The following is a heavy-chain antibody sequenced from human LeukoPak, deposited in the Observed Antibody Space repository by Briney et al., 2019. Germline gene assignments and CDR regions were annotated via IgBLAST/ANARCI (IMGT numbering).Heavy chain of an antibody. CDR1: GFTFDDYA. J-gene: IGHJ4*02. D-gene: IGHD3-22*01. CDR2: ISGSGGST. CDR3: AKGRGYYDSSGFLGQYFDY. Sequence: GGSLRLSCAASGFTFDDYAMSWVRQAPGKGLEWVSAISGSGGSTYYADSVKGRFTISRDNSKNTLYLQMNSLRAEDTAVYYCAKGRGYYDSSGFLGQYFDYWGQGTLVTVSS. V-gene: IGHV3-23*01.